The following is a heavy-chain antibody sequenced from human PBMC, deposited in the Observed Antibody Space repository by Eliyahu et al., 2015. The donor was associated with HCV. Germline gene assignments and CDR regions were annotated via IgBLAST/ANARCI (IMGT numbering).Heavy chain of an antibody. D-gene: IGHD2-21*02. V-gene: IGHV3-11*05. J-gene: IGHJ3*02. CDR3: SGVDI. Sequence: QEQVVESGGGLVKPGGSLRVSCVASGFSFGDYYMTWIRQAPGKGLEWISYISSSSSFTEYADSVKGRFTISRDNAKNSLYLQMNMQCQEQVATGVPSGVDIWGQGTMVIVSS. CDR1: GFSFGDYY. CDR2: ISSSSSFT.